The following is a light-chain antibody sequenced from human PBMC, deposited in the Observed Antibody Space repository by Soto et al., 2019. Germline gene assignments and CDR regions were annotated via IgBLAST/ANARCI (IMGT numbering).Light chain of an antibody. CDR2: GTS. Sequence: EIVLAQSPGTVSLSPGERATLSCRASQSITASYLAWYQQKPGQAPRLLIYGTSSRATGTPDRFSGSGSGTDFTLTISRLEPEDFAVYYCQQCGSSPSFGQGTKVELK. J-gene: IGKJ1*01. CDR3: QQCGSSPS. V-gene: IGKV3-20*01. CDR1: QSITASY.